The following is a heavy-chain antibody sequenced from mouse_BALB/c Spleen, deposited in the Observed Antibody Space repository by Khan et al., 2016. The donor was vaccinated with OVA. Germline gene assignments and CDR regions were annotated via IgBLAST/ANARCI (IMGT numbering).Heavy chain of an antibody. V-gene: IGHV3-2*02. J-gene: IGHJ4*01. CDR3: ASELGRYYALDY. CDR2: ISYSGST. D-gene: IGHD4-1*01. CDR1: GYSITSDYA. Sequence: EVQLQESGPGLAKPSQSLSLTCTVTGYSITSDYAWNWIRQFPGNKLEWMGYISYSGSTTYNPSLKSRISITRDTSKDQFFLQLKSVTSEDTATYYCASELGRYYALDYWGQGTSVTVSS.